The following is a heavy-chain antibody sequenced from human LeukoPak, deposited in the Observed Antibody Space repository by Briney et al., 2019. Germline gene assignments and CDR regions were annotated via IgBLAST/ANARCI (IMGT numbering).Heavy chain of an antibody. Sequence: GRSLRLFCAASGFTFSSYGMHWVRQAPGKGLEWVAVIWYDGSNKYYADSVKGRFTISRDNSKNTLYLQMNSLRAEDTAVYYCARETVYDILTGYFYYYYYGMDVWGKGTTVTVSS. CDR1: GFTFSSYG. J-gene: IGHJ6*04. CDR2: IWYDGSNK. D-gene: IGHD3-9*01. CDR3: ARETVYDILTGYFYYYYYGMDV. V-gene: IGHV3-33*01.